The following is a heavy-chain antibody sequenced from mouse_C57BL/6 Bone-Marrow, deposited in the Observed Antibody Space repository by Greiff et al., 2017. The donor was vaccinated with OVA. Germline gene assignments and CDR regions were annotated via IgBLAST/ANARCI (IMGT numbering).Heavy chain of an antibody. V-gene: IGHV1-81*01. CDR2: IYPRSGNT. D-gene: IGHD2-3*01. J-gene: IGHJ4*01. CDR3: AREGYDGYLLYAMDY. Sequence: HVQLQQSGAELARPGASVKLSCKASGYTFTSYGISWVKQRTGQGLEWIGEIYPRSGNTYYNEKFKGKATLTADKSSSTAYMELRSLTSEDSAVYFCAREGYDGYLLYAMDYWGQGTSVTVSS. CDR1: GYTFTSYG.